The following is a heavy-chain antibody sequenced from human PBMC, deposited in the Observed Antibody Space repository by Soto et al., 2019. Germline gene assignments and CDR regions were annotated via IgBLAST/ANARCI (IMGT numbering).Heavy chain of an antibody. CDR1: GGSISSSNW. D-gene: IGHD6-6*01. J-gene: IGHJ6*02. V-gene: IGHV4-4*02. CDR2: IDHSGST. CDR3: ALDSSSAHGGLYYYAMDV. Sequence: QVQLQESGPGLVNPSGTLSLTCAFSGGSISSSNWWSWVRKPPGKGLEWIGEIDHSGSTNYNPSLKRRVTISVDKSKNQFSLKLSSVTAADTAVYYCALDSSSAHGGLYYYAMDVWGQGTTGTGSS.